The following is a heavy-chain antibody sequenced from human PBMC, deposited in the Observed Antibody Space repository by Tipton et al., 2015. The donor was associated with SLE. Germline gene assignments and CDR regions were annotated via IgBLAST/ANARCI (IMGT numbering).Heavy chain of an antibody. V-gene: IGHV3-30*04. CDR1: RFTFSTYA. D-gene: IGHD4-17*01. J-gene: IGHJ6*02. CDR3: ARALGDYGYYYGMDV. Sequence: RSLRLSCAASRFTFSTYAMHWVRQAPGKGLEWVAVISYDGSNKYYADSVKGRFTISRDNSKNTLYLQMNSLRVEDTAVYYCARALGDYGYYYGMDVWGQGTTVTVSS. CDR2: ISYDGSNK.